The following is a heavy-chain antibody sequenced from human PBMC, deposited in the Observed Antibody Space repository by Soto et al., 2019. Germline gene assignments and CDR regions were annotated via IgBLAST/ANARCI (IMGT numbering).Heavy chain of an antibody. CDR1: GYTSTSYD. J-gene: IGHJ6*02. Sequence: ASVKVSCKASGYTSTSYDINWVRQATGQGLEWMGWMNPNSGNTGYAQKFQGRVTMTRNTSISTAYMELSSLRSEDTAVYYCARRTMYCSSTSCQDYYYYGMDVWGQGTTVTVSS. CDR3: ARRTMYCSSTSCQDYYYYGMDV. D-gene: IGHD2-2*01. CDR2: MNPNSGNT. V-gene: IGHV1-8*01.